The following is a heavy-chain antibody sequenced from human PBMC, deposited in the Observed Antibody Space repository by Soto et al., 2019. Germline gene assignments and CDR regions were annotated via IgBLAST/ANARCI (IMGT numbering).Heavy chain of an antibody. Sequence: QVQLVQSGAEVKEPGSSVRVSCKASGGTFDNFIMNWVRQTPGQGLEWMGGIVPMLGTPTYAEKFKGRVTISATGSTSTMYMEVTSLRSEDTAIYYCARNGTYSSSLSQYSGMDVWGQGNTVTFSS. CDR2: IVPMLGTP. CDR3: ARNGTYSSSLSQYSGMDV. CDR1: GGTFDNFI. D-gene: IGHD1-26*01. J-gene: IGHJ6*02. V-gene: IGHV1-69*01.